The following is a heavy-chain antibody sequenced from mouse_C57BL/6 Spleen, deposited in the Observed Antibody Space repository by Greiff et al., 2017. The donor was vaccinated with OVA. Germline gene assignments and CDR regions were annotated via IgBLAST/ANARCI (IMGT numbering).Heavy chain of an antibody. Sequence: QVQLQQSGAELVRPGASVTLSCKASGYTFTDYEMHWVKQTPVHGLEWIGAIDPETGGTAYNQKFKGKAILTADKSSSTAYMELRSLTSEDSAVYYCKGTNLYYYAMDYWGQGTSVTVSS. CDR2: IDPETGGT. CDR1: GYTFTDYE. D-gene: IGHD3-3*01. CDR3: KGTNLYYYAMDY. V-gene: IGHV1-15*01. J-gene: IGHJ4*01.